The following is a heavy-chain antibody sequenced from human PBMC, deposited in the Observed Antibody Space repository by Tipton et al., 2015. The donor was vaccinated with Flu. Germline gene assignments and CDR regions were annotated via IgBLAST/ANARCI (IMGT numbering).Heavy chain of an antibody. Sequence: SLRLSCAASGFTFDDYAMHWVRQAPGKGLEWVSGINWNSGTTVYADSVKGRFAISRENAKNSLYLQMNRLRPEDTALYYCAKVIPELVAGLDSWGQGTLVTVSS. V-gene: IGHV3-9*01. CDR1: GFTFDDYA. D-gene: IGHD6-19*01. CDR2: INWNSGTT. CDR3: AKVIPELVAGLDS. J-gene: IGHJ4*02.